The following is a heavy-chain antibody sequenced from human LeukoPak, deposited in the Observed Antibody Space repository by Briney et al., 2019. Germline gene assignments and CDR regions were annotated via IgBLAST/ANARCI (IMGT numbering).Heavy chain of an antibody. Sequence: QPGGSLRLSCPASGFSFGDKYMSWVRQAPGKGLEWVSLIYSAGDTFYSDSVRGRFTVSRDNSKNTLYLQMNSLRAEDTAFYYCARDSNSFPNFFALWGQAALVTVSS. CDR3: ARDSNSFPNFFAL. D-gene: IGHD4-23*01. CDR1: GFSFGDKY. J-gene: IGHJ4*02. CDR2: IYSAGDT. V-gene: IGHV3-53*01.